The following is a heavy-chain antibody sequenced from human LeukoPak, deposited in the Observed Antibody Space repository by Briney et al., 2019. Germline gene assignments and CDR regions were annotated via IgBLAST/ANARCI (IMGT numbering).Heavy chain of an antibody. Sequence: PSETLSLTCTVSGGSISGGGYYWSWIRQHPGKGLEWIGYIYYSGSTYYNPSLKSRVTISVDTSKNQFSLKLSSVTAADTAVYYCAGSYSTTGTYYFDYWGQGTLVTVSS. CDR2: IYYSGST. CDR1: GGSISGGGYY. J-gene: IGHJ4*02. CDR3: AGSYSTTGTYYFDY. V-gene: IGHV4-31*03. D-gene: IGHD1-1*01.